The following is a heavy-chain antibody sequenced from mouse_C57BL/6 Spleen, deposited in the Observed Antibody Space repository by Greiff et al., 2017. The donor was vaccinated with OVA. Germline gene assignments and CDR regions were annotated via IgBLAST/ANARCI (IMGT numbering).Heavy chain of an antibody. CDR1: GYTFTSYT. J-gene: IGHJ2*01. CDR2: INPSSGYT. Sequence: VQLQQSGAELARPGASVKMSCKASGYTFTSYTMHWVKQRPGQGLEWIGNINPSSGYTKYNQKFKDKATLTADKSSSTAYMQLSSLTSEDSAVNYVARFILRSVGVDYWGKGTTLTVSS. D-gene: IGHD1-1*01. V-gene: IGHV1-4*01. CDR3: ARFILRSVGVDY.